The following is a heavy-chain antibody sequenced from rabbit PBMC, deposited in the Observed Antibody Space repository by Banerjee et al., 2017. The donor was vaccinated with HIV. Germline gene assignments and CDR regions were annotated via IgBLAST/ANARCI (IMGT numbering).Heavy chain of an antibody. CDR2: IDAGSSGKT. Sequence: KPEGSLTLTCTASGFDFSSNAMCWVRQAPGKGLEWPACIDAGSSGKTYYANWAKGRFTISKTSSTTMTLQMTSLTAADTATYFCARGGYGGISHLNLWGPGTLVTVS. CDR1: GFDFSSNA. CDR3: ARGGYGGISHLNL. J-gene: IGHJ4*01. V-gene: IGHV1S45*01. D-gene: IGHD4-2*01.